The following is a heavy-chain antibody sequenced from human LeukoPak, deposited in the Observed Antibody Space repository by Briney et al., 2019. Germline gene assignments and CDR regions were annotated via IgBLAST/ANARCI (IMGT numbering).Heavy chain of an antibody. Sequence: GGSLRLSCAASGFTFSTYNMNWVRQAPGKGLEWVSYISSSGSTIYYADSVKGRFTISRDNAKNSLYLQMNTLRAEDTAVYYCARDFLEDSYWGRGTLVTVSS. D-gene: IGHD3-3*01. J-gene: IGHJ4*02. CDR2: ISSSGSTI. CDR3: ARDFLEDSY. V-gene: IGHV3-48*01. CDR1: GFTFSTYN.